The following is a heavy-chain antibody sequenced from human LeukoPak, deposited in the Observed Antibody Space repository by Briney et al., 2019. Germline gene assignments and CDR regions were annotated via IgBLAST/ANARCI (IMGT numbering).Heavy chain of an antibody. CDR2: IYYSLST. J-gene: IGHJ6*03. V-gene: IGHV4-31*03. CDR3: ARETVDTAIDTYYYYYMDA. Sequence: PSQTLSLTCTVPVRSISSGGYYTSWIRQHRGKGLEWPAYIYYSLSTYYNPSLNSRVTISVDTTKNQFSLKLSSVTAADMAVYYCARETVDTAIDTYYYYYMDAWGKGTTVTVSS. CDR1: VRSISSGGYY. D-gene: IGHD5-18*01.